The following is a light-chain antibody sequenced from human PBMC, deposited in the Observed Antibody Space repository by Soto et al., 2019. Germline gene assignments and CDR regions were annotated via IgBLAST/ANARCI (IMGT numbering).Light chain of an antibody. V-gene: IGLV2-14*03. J-gene: IGLJ1*01. Sequence: QSSLTQPASVYGSPGQSIAISCTGTSSDVGGFNYVSWYQQHPGKAPKFMIYDVSSRPSGVSDRFSGSKSGNTASLTISGLQAEDEADYYCASYTTSSTYVLGTGTKVTVL. CDR1: SSDVGGFNY. CDR3: ASYTTSSTYV. CDR2: DVS.